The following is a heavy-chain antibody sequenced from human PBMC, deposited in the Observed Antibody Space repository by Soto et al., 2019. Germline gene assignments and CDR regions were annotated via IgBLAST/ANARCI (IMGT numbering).Heavy chain of an antibody. V-gene: IGHV3-30*18. D-gene: IGHD2-21*02. J-gene: IGHJ4*02. CDR3: AKDLGDYYFDY. CDR2: ISYDGSNK. Sequence: QVQLVESGGGVVQPGRSLRLSCAASGFTFSSYGMHWVRQAPGKGLEWVAVISYDGSNKYYADSVKGRFTISRDNSKNTLYLQMNSLIAEYTAVYYCAKDLGDYYFDYWGQGTLVTVSS. CDR1: GFTFSSYG.